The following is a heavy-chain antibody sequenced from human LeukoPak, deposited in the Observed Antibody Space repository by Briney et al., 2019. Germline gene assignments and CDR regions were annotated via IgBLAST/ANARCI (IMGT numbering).Heavy chain of an antibody. CDR2: IKQDGSEK. CDR1: GFTFSSYW. J-gene: IGHJ4*02. CDR3: ARDYPYYYDGMWYCDY. Sequence: GGSLRLSCAASGFTFSSYWMSWVRQAPGKGLEWVANIKQDGSEKYYVDSVKGRFTISRDNAKNSLYLQMNSLRAEDTAVYYCARDYPYYYDGMWYCDYWGQGTLVSVSS. D-gene: IGHD3-22*01. V-gene: IGHV3-7*01.